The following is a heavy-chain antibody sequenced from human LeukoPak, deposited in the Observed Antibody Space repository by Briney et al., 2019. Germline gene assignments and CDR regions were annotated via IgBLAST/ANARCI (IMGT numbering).Heavy chain of an antibody. Sequence: GGSLRLSCAAPGFTFTGYNVNRVPQAPGKGLEWVSYISSSSSTIYYADSVKGRFTISRDNAKNSLYLQMNSLRDEDTAVYYCALRIYYTGPGTLVTVSS. V-gene: IGHV3-48*02. CDR3: ALRIYY. J-gene: IGHJ4*02. D-gene: IGHD5/OR15-5a*01. CDR2: ISSSSSTI. CDR1: GFTFTGYN.